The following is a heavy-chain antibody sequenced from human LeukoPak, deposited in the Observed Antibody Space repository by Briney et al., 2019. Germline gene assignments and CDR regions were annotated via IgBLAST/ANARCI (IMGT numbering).Heavy chain of an antibody. CDR1: GGSISSYY. J-gene: IGHJ4*02. CDR3: ARVDYYYGSGSYSNYFDS. Sequence: SETLSLTCTVSGGSISSYYWSWIRQPPGKGLEWIGYIYYSGSTNYNPSLKSRVTISVDTSKNQFSLKLSSVTAADTAVYYCARVDYYYGSGSYSNYFDSWGQGSLVTVSS. D-gene: IGHD3-10*01. CDR2: IYYSGST. V-gene: IGHV4-59*08.